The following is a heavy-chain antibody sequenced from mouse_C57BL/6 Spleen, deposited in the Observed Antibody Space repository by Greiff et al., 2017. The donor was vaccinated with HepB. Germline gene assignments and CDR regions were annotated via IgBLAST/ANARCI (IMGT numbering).Heavy chain of an antibody. CDR2: IHPNSGST. Sequence: VKLMESGAELVKPGASVKLSCKASGYTFTSYWMHWVKQRPGQGLEWIGMIHPNSGSTNYNEKFKSKATLTVDKSSSTAYMQLSSLTSEDSAVYYCASGEEGWDVDYWGQGTTLTVSS. V-gene: IGHV1-64*01. J-gene: IGHJ2*01. D-gene: IGHD3-3*01. CDR1: GYTFTSYW. CDR3: ASGEEGWDVDY.